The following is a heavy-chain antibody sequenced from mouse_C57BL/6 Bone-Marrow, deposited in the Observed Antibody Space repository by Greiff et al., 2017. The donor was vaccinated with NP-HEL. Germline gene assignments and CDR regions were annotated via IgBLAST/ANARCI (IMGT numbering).Heavy chain of an antibody. D-gene: IGHD2-4*01. CDR1: CFPFSSYA. CDR3: ARDRDYDGYYYAMDY. V-gene: IGHV5-4*01. J-gene: IGHJ4*01. Sequence: EVKLVESGGGLVKPGGSLKLSCAASCFPFSSYAMSWVRQTPEKRLEWVATISDGGWYPYYPDNVKGRFTISRDNAKNNLYLQMSHLKSEDTAMYYCARDRDYDGYYYAMDYWGQGTSVTVSS. CDR2: ISDGGWYP.